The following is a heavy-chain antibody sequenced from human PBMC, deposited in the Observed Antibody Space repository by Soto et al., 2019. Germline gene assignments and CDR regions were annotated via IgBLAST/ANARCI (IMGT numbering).Heavy chain of an antibody. CDR3: ARGSVGSGWKFDF. CDR2: ISYSATP. CDR1: GDSLSTYF. V-gene: IGHV4-59*01. Sequence: PSETLSLTCTVSGDSLSTYFWSWIRRPPGKGLEWIGYISYSATPNYNPALKSRVIISVDTSKNQFSLKLNSVTAADTALYYCARGSVGSGWKFDFWGQGILVTVSS. D-gene: IGHD3-22*01. J-gene: IGHJ4*02.